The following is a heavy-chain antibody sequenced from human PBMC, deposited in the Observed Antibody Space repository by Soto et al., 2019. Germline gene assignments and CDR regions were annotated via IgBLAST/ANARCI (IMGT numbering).Heavy chain of an antibody. V-gene: IGHV4-59*08. D-gene: IGHD4-17*01. CDR1: GGSISTYY. CDR2: IYYSGST. Sequence: QVQLQESGPGLAKPSETLSITCTVSGGSISTYYWSWIRQPPVKGLDWIGYIYYSGSTNYNPFLKRPITRSVDASKNLCALKLSSVTAADTAVYCCESESTVTAFDYWGQGTLVTVSS. CDR3: ESESTVTAFDY. J-gene: IGHJ4*02.